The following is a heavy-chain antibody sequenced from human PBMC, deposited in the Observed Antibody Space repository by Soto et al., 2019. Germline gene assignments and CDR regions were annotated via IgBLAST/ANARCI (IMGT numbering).Heavy chain of an antibody. CDR3: ARDRRVAVSATSRFHS. V-gene: IGHV3-23*01. D-gene: IGHD6-19*01. CDR1: GVVFSRYP. J-gene: IGHJ5*01. CDR2: ISGSGGST. Sequence: GGSLRLSWAGPGVVFSRYPISWVRQAPGKGLEWASSISGSGGSTYYADSVKGRFTISRDNSKNTLYLQMDTLRAEDTAVYYCARDRRVAVSATSRFHSSGPGPRVTVAS.